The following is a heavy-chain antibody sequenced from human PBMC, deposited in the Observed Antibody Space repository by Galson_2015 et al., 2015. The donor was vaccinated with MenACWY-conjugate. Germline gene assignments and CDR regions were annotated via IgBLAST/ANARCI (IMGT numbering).Heavy chain of an antibody. J-gene: IGHJ4*02. V-gene: IGHV5-10-1*01. D-gene: IGHD1-20*01. CDR2: IDPSDSYT. CDR1: GYSFTSYW. CDR3: ARFYADNWNPKGPGFDY. Sequence: QSGAEVKKPGESLKISCKGSGYSFTSYWIGWVRQMPGKGLEWMGRIDPSDSYTNYSPSFQGHVTISADKSISTAYLQWSSLKASDTAMYYCARFYADNWNPKGPGFDYWGQGTLVTVSS.